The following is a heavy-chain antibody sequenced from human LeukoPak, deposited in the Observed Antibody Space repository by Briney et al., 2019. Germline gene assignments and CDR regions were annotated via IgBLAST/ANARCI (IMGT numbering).Heavy chain of an antibody. V-gene: IGHV1-69*04. CDR1: GYTFTSYD. J-gene: IGHJ4*02. CDR2: IIPILGIA. CDR3: ARDQAVGAVADSPGY. Sequence: SVKVSCKASGYTFTSYDINWVRQATGQGLEWMGRIIPILGIANYAQKFQGRVTITADKSTSTAYMELSSLRSEDTAVYYCARDQAVGAVADSPGYWGQGTLVTVSS. D-gene: IGHD6-19*01.